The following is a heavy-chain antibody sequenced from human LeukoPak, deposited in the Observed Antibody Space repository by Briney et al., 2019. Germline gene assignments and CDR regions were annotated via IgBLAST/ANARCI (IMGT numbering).Heavy chain of an antibody. D-gene: IGHD6-13*01. CDR3: AKDLQTAAAGGPDFDY. Sequence: GGSLRLSCVASGFTFSSYGMSWVRQAPGKGLEWVSAISGSGGSTYYADSVKGRFTISRDNSKNTLYLQMNSLRAEDTAVYYCAKDLQTAAAGGPDFDYWGQGTLVTVSS. V-gene: IGHV3-23*01. CDR1: GFTFSSYG. CDR2: ISGSGGST. J-gene: IGHJ4*02.